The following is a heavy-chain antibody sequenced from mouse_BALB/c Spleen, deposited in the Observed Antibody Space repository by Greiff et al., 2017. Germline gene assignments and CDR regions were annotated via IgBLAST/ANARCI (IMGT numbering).Heavy chain of an antibody. D-gene: IGHD1-1*01. Sequence: EVKLQESGGGLVKPGGSLKLSCASSGFTFSSYAMSWVRQTPEKRLEWVASISSGGSTYYPDSVKGRFTISRDNARNILYLQMSSLRSEDTAMYYCAYYGSSYAMDYWGQGTSVTVSS. CDR3: AYYGSSYAMDY. CDR1: GFTFSSYA. J-gene: IGHJ4*01. CDR2: ISSGGST. V-gene: IGHV5-6-5*01.